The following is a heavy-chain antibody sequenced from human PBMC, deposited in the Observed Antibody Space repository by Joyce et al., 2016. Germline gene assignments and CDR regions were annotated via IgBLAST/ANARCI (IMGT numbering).Heavy chain of an antibody. J-gene: IGHJ6*02. CDR2: IIPFFGAA. Sequence: QVLLVQSGAAVKRPGSSLRVSCKSSGGDFSNYTVNWVRQAPGPRLEWMGGIIPFFGAAKYAEDFQGRVTLTADQSTRTAYLELSSLTSADTAVYYCARGGTSSDDYFFYTLDVWGPGTTVIVSS. CDR3: ARGGTSSDDYFFYTLDV. CDR1: GGDFSNYT. D-gene: IGHD1-14*01. V-gene: IGHV1-69*12.